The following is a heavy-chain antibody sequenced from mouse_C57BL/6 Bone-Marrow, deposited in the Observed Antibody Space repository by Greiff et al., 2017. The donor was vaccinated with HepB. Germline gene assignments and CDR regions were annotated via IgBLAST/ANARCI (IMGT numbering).Heavy chain of an antibody. J-gene: IGHJ2*01. V-gene: IGHV1-55*01. CDR2: IYPGSGST. CDR1: GYTFTSYW. D-gene: IGHD1-1*01. CDR3: ARFTYYYGSSYAYFDY. Sequence: VQLQQPGAELVKPGASVKMSCKASGYTFTSYWITWVKQRPGQGLEWIGDIYPGSGSTNYNEKFKSKATLTVDTSSSTAYMQLSSLTSEDSAVYYCARFTYYYGSSYAYFDYWGQGTTLTVSS.